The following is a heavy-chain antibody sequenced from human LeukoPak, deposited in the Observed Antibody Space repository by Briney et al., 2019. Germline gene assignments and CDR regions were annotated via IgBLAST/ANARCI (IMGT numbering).Heavy chain of an antibody. Sequence: GGSLRLSCTASGFTFSDYEMNWVRQATGKGLEWVAYISNSGSTINYADSVKGRFTISRDNAKKSLYLQMNSLRAEDTAVYYCAKGGSPDAFDIWGQGTMVTVSS. D-gene: IGHD2-15*01. J-gene: IGHJ3*02. CDR2: ISNSGSTI. CDR1: GFTFSDYE. CDR3: AKGGSPDAFDI. V-gene: IGHV3-48*03.